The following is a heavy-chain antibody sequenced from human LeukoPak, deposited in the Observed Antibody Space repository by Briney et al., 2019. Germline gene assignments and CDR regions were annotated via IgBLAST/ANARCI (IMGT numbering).Heavy chain of an antibody. J-gene: IGHJ4*02. CDR3: ARDYMADFDY. D-gene: IGHD3-10*01. V-gene: IGHV1/OR15-1*04. CDR1: GYIFTDYY. Sequence: ASVKVSCKASGYIFTDYYMHWVRQAPGQELGWMGRINPNSGGTNYAQKFQGRVTMTRDTSISTAYMELSRLRSDDTAVYYCARDYMADFDYWGQGTLVTVSS. CDR2: INPNSGGT.